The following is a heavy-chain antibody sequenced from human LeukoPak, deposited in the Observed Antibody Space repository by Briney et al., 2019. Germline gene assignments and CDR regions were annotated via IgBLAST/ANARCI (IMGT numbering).Heavy chain of an antibody. V-gene: IGHV3-23*01. CDR2: ISGSGDNR. CDR3: AKNPLVSGTIYFDS. J-gene: IGHJ4*02. CDR1: GGSISSYY. D-gene: IGHD6-19*01. Sequence: ETLSLTCTVSGGSISSYYWSWVRQAPGKGLEWVSSISGSGDNRNYADSVKGRFTISRDNSKSTLYLEMNSLRAEDTAIYYCAKNPLVSGTIYFDSWGQGTLLTVSS.